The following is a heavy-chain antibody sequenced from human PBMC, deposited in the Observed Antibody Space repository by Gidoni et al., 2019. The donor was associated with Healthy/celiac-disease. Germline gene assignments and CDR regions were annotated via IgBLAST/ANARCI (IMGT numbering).Heavy chain of an antibody. D-gene: IGHD6-19*01. CDR1: GFTFTSSA. J-gene: IGHJ3*02. CDR2: IVVGSGNT. CDR3: AADREQWLVLFDAFDI. V-gene: IGHV1-58*01. Sequence: QMQLVQSGPEVKKPGTSVKVSCKASGFTFTSSAVQWVRQARGQRLEWIGWIVVGSGNTNYAQKFQERVTITRDMSTSTAYMELSSLRSEDTAVYYCAADREQWLVLFDAFDIWGQGTMVTVSS.